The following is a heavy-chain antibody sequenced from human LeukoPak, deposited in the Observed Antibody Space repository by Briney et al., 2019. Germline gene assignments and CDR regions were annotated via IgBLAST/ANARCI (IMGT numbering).Heavy chain of an antibody. CDR2: IFYSGST. V-gene: IGHV4-59*12. Sequence: LRLSCAASGFTFSNAWMSWVRQAPGKALEWIGNIFYSGSTYYSPSLKSRVTISLDTSRNQFSLKLNSVTAADTAVYYCAKSNGYGLIDIWGQGTMVTVSS. J-gene: IGHJ3*02. D-gene: IGHD3-22*01. CDR1: GFTFSNAW. CDR3: AKSNGYGLIDI.